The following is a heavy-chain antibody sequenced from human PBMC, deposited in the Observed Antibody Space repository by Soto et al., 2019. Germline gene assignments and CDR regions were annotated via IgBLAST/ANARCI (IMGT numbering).Heavy chain of an antibody. Sequence: QLQLQESGSGLVKPSQTLSLTCAVSGGSISSGGYSWSWIRQPPGKVLEWIGYIYHSGSTYYNPYLKSRVTISVDRSKNQFSLKLSSVTAADTAVYYCASGGVVVVDAFAIWGQGTMVTVSS. J-gene: IGHJ3*02. V-gene: IGHV4-30-2*01. CDR2: IYHSGST. D-gene: IGHD3-22*01. CDR3: ASGGVVVVDAFAI. CDR1: GGSISSGGYS.